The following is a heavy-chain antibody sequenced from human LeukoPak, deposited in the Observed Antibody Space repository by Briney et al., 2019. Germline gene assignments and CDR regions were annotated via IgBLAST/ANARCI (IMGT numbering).Heavy chain of an antibody. Sequence: GASVKVSCKASGYTFTSYGISWVRQAPGQGLEWVGWISTYIGNTNYAQKSQGRVTMTTDTSTSTAYMELRSLRSDDTAVYYCARWEQQLEAFDYWGQGTLVTVSS. J-gene: IGHJ4*02. D-gene: IGHD6-13*01. CDR1: GYTFTSYG. CDR2: ISTYIGNT. CDR3: ARWEQQLEAFDY. V-gene: IGHV1-18*01.